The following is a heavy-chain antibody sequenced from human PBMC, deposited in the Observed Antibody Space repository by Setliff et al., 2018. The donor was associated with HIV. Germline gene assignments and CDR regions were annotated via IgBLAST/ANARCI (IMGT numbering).Heavy chain of an antibody. CDR1: GGSFTTYY. Sequence: PSETLSLTCTVSGGSFTTYYWSWLRQPPGKELEWIGYFYTSGSTNYNPSLKSRGTISIDTSKNQCSLKLNAVTAADTAVYYCARRPPLTTGREYDFDFWGQGTRVTVSS. J-gene: IGHJ4*02. V-gene: IGHV4-4*08. CDR2: FYTSGST. CDR3: ARRPPLTTGREYDFDF. D-gene: IGHD1-1*01.